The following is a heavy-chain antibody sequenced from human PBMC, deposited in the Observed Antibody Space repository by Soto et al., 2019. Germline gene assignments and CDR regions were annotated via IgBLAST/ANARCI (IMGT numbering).Heavy chain of an antibody. V-gene: IGHV1-18*01. CDR3: ARGPYRWEPLGPFEY. CDR1: GYTFTSYG. J-gene: IGHJ4*02. CDR2: ISAYNGNT. Sequence: ASVKISCKASGYTFTSYGISWVRQAPGQGLEWMGWISAYNGNTNYAQKLQGRVTMTTDTSTSTAYMELRSLRSDDTAVYYCARGPYRWEPLGPFEYWGQGTLVTVSS. D-gene: IGHD1-26*01.